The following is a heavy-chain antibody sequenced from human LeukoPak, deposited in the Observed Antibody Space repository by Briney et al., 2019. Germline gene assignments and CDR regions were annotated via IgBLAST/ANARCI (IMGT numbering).Heavy chain of an antibody. Sequence: SETLSLTCAVYGGSFSGYYWSWIRQPPGKGLEWIGEINHSGSTNYNPSLKSRVTISVDTSKNQFSLKLSSVTAEDTAVYYCARGYYSGSYCYDYWGQGTLVTVSS. J-gene: IGHJ4*02. CDR1: GGSFSGYY. V-gene: IGHV4-34*01. CDR3: ARGYYSGSYCYDY. D-gene: IGHD1-26*01. CDR2: INHSGST.